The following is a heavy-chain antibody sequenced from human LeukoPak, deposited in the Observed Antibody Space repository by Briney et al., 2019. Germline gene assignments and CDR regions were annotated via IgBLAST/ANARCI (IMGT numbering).Heavy chain of an antibody. CDR1: GFTSSSYS. CDR2: ISSSSSYI. CDR3: ARVPSSGWFPLDY. Sequence: GGSLRLSRAASGFTSSSYSMNWVRQAPGKGLEWVSSISSSSSYIYYADSVKGRFTISRDNAKNSLYLQMNSLRAEDTAVYYCARVPSSGWFPLDYWGQGTLVTVSS. V-gene: IGHV3-21*01. J-gene: IGHJ4*02. D-gene: IGHD6-19*01.